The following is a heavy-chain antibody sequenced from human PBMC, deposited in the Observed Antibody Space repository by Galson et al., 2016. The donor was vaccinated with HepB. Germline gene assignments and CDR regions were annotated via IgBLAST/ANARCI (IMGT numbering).Heavy chain of an antibody. CDR1: GGSISSGTFY. D-gene: IGHD4/OR15-4a*01. CDR2: IDSSGST. V-gene: IGHV4-61*02. J-gene: IGHJ5*02. Sequence: TLSLTCTVSGGSISSGTFYWSWIRQPAGKGLEWIGRIDSSGSTNYNPSLKSRVTMSVLSSKDEVSLRLTSVTAADTAVYYRARSSKRAAAMVLNPWGQGALVTVSS. CDR3: ARSSKRAAAMVLNP.